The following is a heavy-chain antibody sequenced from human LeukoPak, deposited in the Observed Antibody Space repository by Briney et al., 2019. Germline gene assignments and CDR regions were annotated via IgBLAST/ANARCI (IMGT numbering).Heavy chain of an antibody. CDR3: ARESGVARGFDFVGY. V-gene: IGHV1-2*02. CDR2: INPNSGGT. Sequence: ASVKVSCKASGYTFTGYYMHWVRQAPGQGLEWMGWINPNSGGTNYAQSFRGRVTMTRDTSTSTAYMELSSLRSEDTAVYYCARESGVARGFDFVGYWGQGTLVTVSS. J-gene: IGHJ4*02. CDR1: GYTFTGYY. D-gene: IGHD3-10*01.